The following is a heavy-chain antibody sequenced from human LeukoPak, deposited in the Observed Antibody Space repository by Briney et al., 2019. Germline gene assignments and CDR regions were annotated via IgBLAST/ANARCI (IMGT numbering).Heavy chain of an antibody. CDR3: ARHLWLGELLHYFDY. D-gene: IGHD3-10*01. J-gene: IGHJ4*02. V-gene: IGHV4-39*01. CDR2: IYYSGST. CDR1: GGSISSSSYY. Sequence: SETLSLTCTVSGGSISSSSYYWGWIRQPPGKGLEWIGSIYYSGSTYYNPSLKSRLTISVDTSKNQFSLKLSSVTAADTAVYYCARHLWLGELLHYFDYWGQGTLVTVSS.